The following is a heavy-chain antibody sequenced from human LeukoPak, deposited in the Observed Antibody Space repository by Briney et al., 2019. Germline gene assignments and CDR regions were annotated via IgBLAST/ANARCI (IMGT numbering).Heavy chain of an antibody. D-gene: IGHD3-22*01. CDR2: ISYDGVNE. J-gene: IGHJ4*02. Sequence: PGRSLRLSCASSGFPFSSYGMHWVRQAPGKGLEWVSYISYDGVNEYYADSVKGRFTISRDNSKNTLYLQMNSLRAEDTAVYYCAKGELKYYYDSSGYSLWDYWGQGTLVTVSS. CDR3: AKGELKYYYDSSGYSLWDY. V-gene: IGHV3-30*18. CDR1: GFPFSSYG.